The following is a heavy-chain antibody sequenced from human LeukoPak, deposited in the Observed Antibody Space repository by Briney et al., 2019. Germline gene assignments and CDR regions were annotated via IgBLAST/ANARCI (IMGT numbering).Heavy chain of an antibody. V-gene: IGHV3-23*01. CDR2: ISGSGDST. CDR1: GFIFSSYA. D-gene: IGHD2-15*01. Sequence: GGSLRLSCAASGFIFSSYAMNWVRQAPGKGLEWVSSISGSGDSTYSADSVKGRFTISRDNSKNTLYLQMNSLRAEDTAVYYCAQDQGSLPTLNWFDPWGQGTLVTVS. CDR3: AQDQGSLPTLNWFDP. J-gene: IGHJ5*02.